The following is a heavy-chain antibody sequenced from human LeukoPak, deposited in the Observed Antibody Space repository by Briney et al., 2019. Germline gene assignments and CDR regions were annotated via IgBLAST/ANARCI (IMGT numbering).Heavy chain of an antibody. Sequence: SETLSLTCTVSGGSIRSSTYYWAWIRQPPGKGLEWTGTIHHTGDTYYNPSLKSRVTISVDTSKNQFSLNLSSVTAADTAVYYCARLGGYYDPPDYWGQGTLVTVSS. D-gene: IGHD3-22*01. J-gene: IGHJ4*02. CDR2: IHHTGDT. CDR3: ARLGGYYDPPDY. V-gene: IGHV4-39*01. CDR1: GGSIRSSTYY.